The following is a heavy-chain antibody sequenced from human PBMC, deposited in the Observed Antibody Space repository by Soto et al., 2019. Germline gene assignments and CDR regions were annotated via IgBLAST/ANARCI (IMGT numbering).Heavy chain of an antibody. J-gene: IGHJ4*02. Sequence: GESLKISCKGSGYSFTSYWIGWVRQMPGKGLEWMGIIYPGDSDTRYSPSFQGQVTISADKSISTAYLQWSSLKASDTAMYYCARHETYYYGSGSCDYWGQGTLVTVSS. CDR3: ARHETYYYGSGSCDY. V-gene: IGHV5-51*01. CDR2: IYPGDSDT. CDR1: GYSFTSYW. D-gene: IGHD3-10*01.